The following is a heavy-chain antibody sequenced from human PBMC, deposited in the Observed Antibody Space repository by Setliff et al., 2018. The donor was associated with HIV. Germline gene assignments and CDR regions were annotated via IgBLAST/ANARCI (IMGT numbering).Heavy chain of an antibody. CDR1: GFTFDDYT. Sequence: GGSLRLSCAASGFTFDDYTMHWVRQAPGKGLEWVSLINWDGGSIFYADSVRGRFTISRDNSKDSLYLQMNSLRTEDTALYYCSKGHPDGDPYYFDYWGQGTLVTVSS. CDR3: SKGHPDGDPYYFDY. D-gene: IGHD2-21*02. V-gene: IGHV3-43*01. CDR2: INWDGGSI. J-gene: IGHJ4*02.